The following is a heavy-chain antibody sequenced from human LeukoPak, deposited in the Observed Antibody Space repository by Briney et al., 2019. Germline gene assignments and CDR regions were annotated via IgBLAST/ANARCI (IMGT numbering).Heavy chain of an antibody. V-gene: IGHV4-31*11. CDR2: ISNSGTT. D-gene: IGHD2-21*02. CDR1: GDSVNSGGYY. CDR3: ARDVVVTSSPDAFDI. Sequence: PSQTLSLTCAVSGDSVNSGGYYWTRIRHYPGKGLEWIGHISNSGTTSYNPSLRSRVSISVDTSYNHFSLTLTSVTAADTAVYYCARDVVVTSSPDAFDIWGQGT. J-gene: IGHJ3*02.